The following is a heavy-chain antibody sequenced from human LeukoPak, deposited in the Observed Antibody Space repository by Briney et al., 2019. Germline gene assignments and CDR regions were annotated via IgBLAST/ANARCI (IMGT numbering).Heavy chain of an antibody. D-gene: IGHD6-19*01. J-gene: IGHJ4*02. CDR2: IRSSGGST. V-gene: IGHV3-23*01. Sequence: GGSLRLSCAASGFTFSSYAMNWVRQAPGKGLEWVSTIRSSGGSTYYADSVKGRFTISRDNSKNTLYLQMNSLRAEDTAVYYWAKTYSSGWYPDYWGQGTLVTVSS. CDR1: GFTFSSYA. CDR3: AKTYSSGWYPDY.